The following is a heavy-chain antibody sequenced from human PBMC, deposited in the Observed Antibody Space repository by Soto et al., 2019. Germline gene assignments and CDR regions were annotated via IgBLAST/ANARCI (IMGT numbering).Heavy chain of an antibody. D-gene: IGHD5-12*01. Sequence: EVQLLESGGGLVQPGGSLRVSCAASGFTFSSYAMSWVRQAPGKGLEWVSGTSGSGGSTNYADSVKGRFTISRDNSKKPPLLQMNSLRVQDTAVNYCAKIRGDSDHDAFEYLGQGTLGTVSS. CDR2: TSGSGGST. J-gene: IGHJ4*02. CDR3: AKIRGDSDHDAFEY. CDR1: GFTFSSYA. V-gene: IGHV3-23*01.